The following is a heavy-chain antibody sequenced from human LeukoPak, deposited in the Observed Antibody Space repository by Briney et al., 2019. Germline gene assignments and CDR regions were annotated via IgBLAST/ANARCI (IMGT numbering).Heavy chain of an antibody. CDR1: GFTFSNYN. Sequence: GSLRLSCAASGFTFSNYNMKWVRQAPGKGLEWVSYISSSSSTIYYADSVNGRFTISRDNAKNSLYLQVNSLRAEDTAVYYCARDPPRAGYWGQGTLLTVSS. J-gene: IGHJ4*02. CDR2: ISSSSSTI. V-gene: IGHV3-48*04. CDR3: ARDPPRAGY.